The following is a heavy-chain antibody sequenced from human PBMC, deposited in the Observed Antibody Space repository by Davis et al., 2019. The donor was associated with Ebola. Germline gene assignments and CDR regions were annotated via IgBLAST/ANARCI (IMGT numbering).Heavy chain of an antibody. CDR1: GYTFTSYG. D-gene: IGHD2-2*01. V-gene: IGHV1-18*04. J-gene: IGHJ4*02. CDR2: ISAYNGNT. Sequence: ASVKVSCKASGYTFTSYGISWVRQAPGQGLEWMGWISAYNGNTNYAQKLQGRVTMTTDTSTSTAYMELRSLRSDDTAVYYCARDQVWDIVVVPAFDYWGQGTLVTVSS. CDR3: ARDQVWDIVVVPAFDY.